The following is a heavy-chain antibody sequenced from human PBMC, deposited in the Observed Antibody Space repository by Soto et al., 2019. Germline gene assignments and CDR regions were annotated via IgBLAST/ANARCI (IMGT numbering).Heavy chain of an antibody. D-gene: IGHD1-26*01. CDR1: GFTFSTYN. Sequence: PGGSLRLSCAASGFTFSTYNMHWVRQAQGKGLEWAAIIWHDGSNEYYADSVKGRFTISRDNSKDTLYLQMNSLRAEDTAVYYCARSPQWELSIRADYWGQGILVTVSS. CDR3: ARSPQWELSIRADY. J-gene: IGHJ4*02. V-gene: IGHV3-33*01. CDR2: IWHDGSNE.